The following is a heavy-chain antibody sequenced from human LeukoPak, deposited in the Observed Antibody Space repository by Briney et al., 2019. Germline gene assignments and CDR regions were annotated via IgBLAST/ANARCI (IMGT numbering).Heavy chain of an antibody. D-gene: IGHD6-13*01. CDR3: ASHDSSSWYYFDY. Sequence: PSETLSLTCTVSGGSTSSSSYYWGWIRQPPGKGLEWIGSIYYSGSTYYNPSLKSRVTISVDTSKNQFSLKLSSVTAADTAVYYCASHDSSSWYYFDYWGQGTLVTVSS. CDR2: IYYSGST. J-gene: IGHJ4*02. CDR1: GGSTSSSSYY. V-gene: IGHV4-39*01.